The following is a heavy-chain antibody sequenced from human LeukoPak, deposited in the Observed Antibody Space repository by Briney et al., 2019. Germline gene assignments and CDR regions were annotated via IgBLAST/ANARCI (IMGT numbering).Heavy chain of an antibody. V-gene: IGHV1-18*01. CDR1: GYTFTSYG. CDR2: ISAYNGNT. CDR3: AREYSGSYFNWFDP. D-gene: IGHD1-26*01. J-gene: IGHJ5*02. Sequence: ASVKVSCKASGYTFTSYGISWVRQAPGQGLEWMGWISAYNGNTNYAQKLQGRVTMTTDTSTSTAYMELRSLRSDDTAVYYCAREYSGSYFNWFDPWGQGTLVTVSS.